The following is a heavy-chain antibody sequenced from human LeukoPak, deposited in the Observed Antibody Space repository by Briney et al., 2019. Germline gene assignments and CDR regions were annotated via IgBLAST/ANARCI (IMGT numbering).Heavy chain of an antibody. CDR3: ASGYGDYYYYYMDV. CDR2: IIPIFGTA. D-gene: IGHD4-17*01. Sequence: GASVKVSCKASGGTFSSYAISWVRQAPGRGLEWMGGIIPIFGTANYAQKFQGRVTITTDESTSTAYMELSSLRSEDTAVYYCASGYGDYYYYYMDVWGKGTTVTVSS. J-gene: IGHJ6*03. V-gene: IGHV1-69*05. CDR1: GGTFSSYA.